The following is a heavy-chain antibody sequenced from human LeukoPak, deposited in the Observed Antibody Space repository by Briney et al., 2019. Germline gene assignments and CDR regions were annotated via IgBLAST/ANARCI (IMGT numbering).Heavy chain of an antibody. Sequence: GGSLRLSCGASGLTFSSYDMTWVRQGPGKGLEWVSGISTSGSRTYYADSVKGRFTISRDNSNNTLSLQMSSLRGEDTAVYYCATRRGQYWGQGTLVTVSS. D-gene: IGHD3-10*01. CDR1: GLTFSSYD. CDR3: ATRRGQY. CDR2: ISTSGSRT. J-gene: IGHJ1*01. V-gene: IGHV3-23*01.